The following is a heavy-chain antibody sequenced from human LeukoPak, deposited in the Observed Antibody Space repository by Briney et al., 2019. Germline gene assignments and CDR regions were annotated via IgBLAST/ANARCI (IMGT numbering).Heavy chain of an antibody. CDR3: ARGPQWFGEFSSYNWFDP. V-gene: IGHV1-46*01. Sequence: ASVKVSCKASGGTFSSYAISWVRQAPGQGLEWMGIINPSGGSTSYAQKFQGRVTMTRDTSTSTVYMELSSLRSEDTAVYYCARGPQWFGEFSSYNWFDPWGQGTLVTVSS. CDR2: INPSGGST. CDR1: GGTFSSYA. J-gene: IGHJ5*02. D-gene: IGHD3-10*01.